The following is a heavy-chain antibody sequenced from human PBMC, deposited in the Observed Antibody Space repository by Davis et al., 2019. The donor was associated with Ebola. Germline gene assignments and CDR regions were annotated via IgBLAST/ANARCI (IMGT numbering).Heavy chain of an antibody. Sequence: PGGSLRLSCAASGFTFSGYGMHWVRQAPGKGLEWVAVIRYDGSNKYYADSVKGRFTISRDNSKNTLYLQMNSLRAEDTAVYYCAGDWCGGDCYCFDYWGQGTLVTVSS. V-gene: IGHV3-33*01. D-gene: IGHD2-21*01. CDR3: AGDWCGGDCYCFDY. CDR2: IRYDGSNK. CDR1: GFTFSGYG. J-gene: IGHJ4*02.